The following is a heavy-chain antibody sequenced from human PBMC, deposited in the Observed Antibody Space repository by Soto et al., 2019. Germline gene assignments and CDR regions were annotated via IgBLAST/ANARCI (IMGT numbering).Heavy chain of an antibody. CDR2: IHSGGDT. CDR1: GFAVSSNY. V-gene: IGHV3-66*01. D-gene: IGHD3-16*01. Sequence: EVQLVESGGDLVQPGGSLRLSCAASGFAVSSNYMTWVRQAPGKGLEWVSVIHSGGDTHYADSVRGRFTISRDNSKNTLYLQMDRLRGGGTGVYYCARSRTGTSYGGMGVWGPGSTVTVSS. CDR3: ARSRTGTSYGGMGV. J-gene: IGHJ6*02.